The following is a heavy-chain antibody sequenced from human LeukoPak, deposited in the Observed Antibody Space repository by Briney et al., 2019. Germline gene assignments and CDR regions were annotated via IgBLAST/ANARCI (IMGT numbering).Heavy chain of an antibody. CDR2: IYYTGST. D-gene: IGHD4-11*01. CDR3: ARDRPVTGANWFDP. J-gene: IGHJ5*02. V-gene: IGHV4-59*12. Sequence: SETLSLTCTVSGGSINSYFWSWIRQPPGKGLQWIGYIYYTGSTNYNPSLKSRVTLSVDTSKNQFSLRLSSVTAADTAVYYCARDRPVTGANWFDPWGQGALVTVSS. CDR1: GGSINSYF.